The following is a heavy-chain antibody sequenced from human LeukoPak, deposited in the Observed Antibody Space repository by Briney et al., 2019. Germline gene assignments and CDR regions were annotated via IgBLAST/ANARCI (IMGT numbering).Heavy chain of an antibody. J-gene: IGHJ4*02. D-gene: IGHD6-19*01. V-gene: IGHV5-51*01. CDR2: VYPGDSDT. CDR1: GYNFTNYC. CDR3: ARQGITVAGVDF. Sequence: GESLEISCKGSGYNFTNYCIAWVRQMPGKGLEWMGIVYPGDSDTRYSPSFQGQVTISADKSISTAYLQWSSLKASDTAMYYCARQGITVAGVDFWGQGTLVTVSS.